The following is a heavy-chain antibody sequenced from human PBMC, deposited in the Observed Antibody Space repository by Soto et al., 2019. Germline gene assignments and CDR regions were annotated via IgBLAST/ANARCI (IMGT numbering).Heavy chain of an antibody. D-gene: IGHD4-17*01. CDR2: IYSGGST. CDR1: GFTVSSNY. Sequence: EVQLVESGGGLVQPGGSLRLSCAASGFTVSSNYMSWVRQAPGKGLEWVSVIYSGGSTYYADSVKGRFTISRDNSKNTLYLQMNSLRAEDTAVYYCARDLPRLRECDALDIWGQGTMVTVSS. CDR3: ARDLPRLRECDALDI. J-gene: IGHJ3*02. V-gene: IGHV3-66*01.